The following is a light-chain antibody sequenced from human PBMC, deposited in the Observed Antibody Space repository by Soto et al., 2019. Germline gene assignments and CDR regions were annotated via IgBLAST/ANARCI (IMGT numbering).Light chain of an antibody. J-gene: IGKJ1*01. CDR1: QSFSTSK. V-gene: IGKV3-20*01. Sequence: IGLTQSPGTLSLSTGVRATLSCRTSQSFSTSKLAWYQQRPGQAPRLLMYDASRRATGIPDRFSGSGSGTDFTLTISILEPEDVAVYYCQQYVNFVWTFGQGTKVDI. CDR2: DAS. CDR3: QQYVNFVWT.